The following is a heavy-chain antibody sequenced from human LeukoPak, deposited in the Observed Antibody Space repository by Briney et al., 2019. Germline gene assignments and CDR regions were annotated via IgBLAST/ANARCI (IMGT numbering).Heavy chain of an antibody. CDR1: GGSISSSNW. V-gene: IGHV4-4*02. CDR3: ARDQTRYCSGGSCYSNDY. D-gene: IGHD2-15*01. J-gene: IGHJ4*02. Sequence: SETLSLTCAVSGGSISSSNWWSWVRQPPGKGLEWIGSIYHSGSTYYNPSLKSRVTISVDTSKNQFSLKLSSVTAADTAVYYCARDQTRYCSGGSCYSNDYWGQGTLVTVSS. CDR2: IYHSGST.